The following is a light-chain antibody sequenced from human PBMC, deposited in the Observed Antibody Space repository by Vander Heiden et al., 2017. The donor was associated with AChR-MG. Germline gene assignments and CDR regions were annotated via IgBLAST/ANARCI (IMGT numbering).Light chain of an antibody. CDR3: QQFSSYLLT. CDR2: RAS. J-gene: IGKJ4*01. CDR1: QSISTW. Sequence: DIQLTQSPSTLSASVGDRVTITCRASQSISTWLAWYQQKPGRAPKLLIYRASTLESGVPSRFSGSGSGTQFTLTISSLQPDDFATYYCQQFSSYLLTFGGGTKVEIK. V-gene: IGKV1-5*03.